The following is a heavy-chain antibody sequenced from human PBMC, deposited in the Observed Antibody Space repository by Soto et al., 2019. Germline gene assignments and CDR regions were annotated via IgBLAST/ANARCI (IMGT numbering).Heavy chain of an antibody. D-gene: IGHD1-20*01. CDR2: IYYSGST. Sequence: SETLSLTCTVSGVSISSRSYYWGWIRQPPGKGLEWIGSIYYSGSTYYNPSLKSRVTISVDTSKNQFSLKLSSVTAADTAVYYCARLPTNLITGTTSAFDIWGQGTMVTVSS. V-gene: IGHV4-39*01. J-gene: IGHJ3*02. CDR3: ARLPTNLITGTTSAFDI. CDR1: GVSISSRSYY.